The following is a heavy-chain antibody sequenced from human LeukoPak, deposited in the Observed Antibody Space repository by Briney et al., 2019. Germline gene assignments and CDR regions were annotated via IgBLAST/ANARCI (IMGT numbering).Heavy chain of an antibody. CDR3: AKGLTGPNYYYYYMDV. D-gene: IGHD3-9*01. V-gene: IGHV3-23*01. J-gene: IGHJ6*03. CDR2: ISGSGGST. CDR1: GFTFSSYA. Sequence: GGTLRLSCAASGFTFSSYAMSWVRQAPGKGLEWVSAISGSGGSTYYADSVKGRFTISRDNSKNTLYLQMNSLRAEDTAVYYCAKGLTGPNYYYYYMDVWGKGTTVTVSS.